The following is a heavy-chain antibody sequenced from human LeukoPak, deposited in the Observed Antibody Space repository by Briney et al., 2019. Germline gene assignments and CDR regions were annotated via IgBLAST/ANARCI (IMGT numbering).Heavy chain of an antibody. V-gene: IGHV4-59*01. D-gene: IGHD4-11*01. CDR2: ISYSGGT. J-gene: IGHJ4*02. CDR1: GGSITTLY. Sequence: PSETLSLTCTLSGGSITTLYWSWIRPPPGKTLEWIGYISYSGGTKYNPSLKSRLTISIDTSKNQFSLNVISVTAADTAVYYCARGADIDYRKVYYFDYWGQGTLVSVSS. CDR3: ARGADIDYRKVYYFDY.